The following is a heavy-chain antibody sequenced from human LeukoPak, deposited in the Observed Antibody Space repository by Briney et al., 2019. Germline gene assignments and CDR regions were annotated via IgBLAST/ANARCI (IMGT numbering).Heavy chain of an antibody. J-gene: IGHJ4*01. Sequence: PGESLRLSCAAAGFTFSSYWMAWVRQAPGKGLEWVANIKQDGSEIHYVDSVKGRFTISRDNARNSVYLQMSSLRVEDTAVYYCARDMARREIVATMDFDYWGQGTLVTVSS. CDR2: IKQDGSEI. V-gene: IGHV3-7*04. CDR3: ARDMARREIVATMDFDY. D-gene: IGHD5-12*01. CDR1: GFTFSSYW.